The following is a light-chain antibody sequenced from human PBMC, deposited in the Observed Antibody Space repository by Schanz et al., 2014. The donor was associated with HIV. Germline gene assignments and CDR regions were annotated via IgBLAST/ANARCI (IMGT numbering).Light chain of an antibody. Sequence: QSALTQPPSASGSPGQSVTLSCTGTSSDVGDYNYVSWYQQHPGKAPKIMIYEVSKRPSGVPDRFSGSKSGNTASLTVSGLQAEDEADYYCSSYAGTNNFWVFGGGTKVTVL. J-gene: IGLJ3*02. CDR1: SSDVGDYNY. CDR3: SSYAGTNNFWV. V-gene: IGLV2-8*01. CDR2: EVS.